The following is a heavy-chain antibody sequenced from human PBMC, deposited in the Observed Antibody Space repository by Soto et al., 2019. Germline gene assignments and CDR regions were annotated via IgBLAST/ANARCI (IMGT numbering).Heavy chain of an antibody. J-gene: IGHJ6*02. Sequence: QVQLVQSGAEVKKPGSSVKVSCKASGGTFSSYAISWVRQAPGQGLEWMGGIIPIFGTANYAQKFQGRVTIPANQSPRPAYMGLSSLRSEDTAVYYCARDEGVGARSYYPGMDVWGQGTTVT. CDR2: IIPIFGTA. V-gene: IGHV1-69*01. CDR3: ARDEGVGARSYYPGMDV. D-gene: IGHD1-26*01. CDR1: GGTFSSYA.